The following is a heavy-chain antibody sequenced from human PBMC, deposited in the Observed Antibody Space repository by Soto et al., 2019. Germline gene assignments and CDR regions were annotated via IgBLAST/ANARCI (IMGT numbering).Heavy chain of an antibody. CDR1: GYIFTTYG. Sequence: QVQLVQSGAEVKKPGASVKVSCKASGYIFTTYGLHWVRQAPGLRLEWMGWINPGNGNTNYSQKFQDRVTITRYTSATTAYMELSSLRSEDTAVYYCARGPLTISWYWGQVTPVTVPS. D-gene: IGHD6-13*01. CDR2: INPGNGNT. J-gene: IGHJ4*01. CDR3: ARGPLTISWY. V-gene: IGHV1-3*01.